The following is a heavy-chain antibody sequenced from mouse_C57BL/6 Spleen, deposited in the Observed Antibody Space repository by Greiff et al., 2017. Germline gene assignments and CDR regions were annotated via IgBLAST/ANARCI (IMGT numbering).Heavy chain of an antibody. CDR3: ARSHDGYYFYWYFDV. Sequence: VQLQQPGAELVKPGASVKLSCKASGYTFTSYWMHWVKQRPGQGLEWIGMIHPNSGSTNYNEKFKSKATLTVDKSSSTAYMQLSSLTSEDSAVYYCARSHDGYYFYWYFDVWGTGTTVTVSS. J-gene: IGHJ1*03. D-gene: IGHD2-3*01. CDR2: IHPNSGST. CDR1: GYTFTSYW. V-gene: IGHV1-64*01.